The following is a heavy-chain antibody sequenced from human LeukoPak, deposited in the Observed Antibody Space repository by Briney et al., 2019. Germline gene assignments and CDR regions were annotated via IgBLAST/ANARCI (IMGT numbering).Heavy chain of an antibody. CDR2: IIPIFGTA. CDR1: GGTFSSYA. Sequence: SVKVSFKASGGTFSSYAISWVRQAPGQGLEWMGGIIPIFGTANYAQKFQGRVTITADESTSTAYMELSSLRSEDTAVYYCARDQYDSSGYYALYYGMDVWGQGTTVTVSS. J-gene: IGHJ6*02. V-gene: IGHV1-69*13. CDR3: ARDQYDSSGYYALYYGMDV. D-gene: IGHD3-22*01.